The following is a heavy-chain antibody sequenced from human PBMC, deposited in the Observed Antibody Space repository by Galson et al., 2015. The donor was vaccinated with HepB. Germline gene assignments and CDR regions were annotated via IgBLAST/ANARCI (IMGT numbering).Heavy chain of an antibody. CDR3: ASWGGGDDY. D-gene: IGHD3-16*01. CDR1: GFTFSNYW. CDR2: IRQDGGET. Sequence: SLRLSCAASGFTFSNYWLHWVRQAPGKGLEWVANIRQDGGETYYMESVKGRFTISRDNAKKSLYLQMSSLRVEDTAVYYCASWGGGDDYWGHGTLVTVSS. J-gene: IGHJ4*01. V-gene: IGHV3-7*03.